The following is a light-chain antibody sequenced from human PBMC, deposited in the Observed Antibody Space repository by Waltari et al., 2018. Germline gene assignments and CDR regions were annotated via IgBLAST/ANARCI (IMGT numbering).Light chain of an antibody. Sequence: DVQMTQSPSPLYASVGDRVTIPCRASQSISNWLAWYQQKQGKAPKVLIYKASNLESGVPSRFSGSGSGTEFTLTISSLQPDDCATYYCQQYSTYSRTFGQGTKVEIK. V-gene: IGKV1-5*03. CDR2: KAS. J-gene: IGKJ1*01. CDR1: QSISNW. CDR3: QQYSTYSRT.